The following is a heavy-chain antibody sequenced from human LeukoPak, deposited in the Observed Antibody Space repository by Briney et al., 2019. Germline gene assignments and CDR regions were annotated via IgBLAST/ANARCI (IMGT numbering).Heavy chain of an antibody. CDR3: AKGLWFGSRPSFDY. J-gene: IGHJ4*02. CDR2: ISGSGGST. CDR1: GFTFSSYA. V-gene: IGHV3-23*01. D-gene: IGHD3-10*01. Sequence: GGSLRLSCAASGFTFSSYAMSWVRQAPGKGLEWVSAISGSGGSTYYADSVKGRFTTSRDNSKNTLYLQMNSLRAEDTAVYYCAKGLWFGSRPSFDYWGQGTLVTVSS.